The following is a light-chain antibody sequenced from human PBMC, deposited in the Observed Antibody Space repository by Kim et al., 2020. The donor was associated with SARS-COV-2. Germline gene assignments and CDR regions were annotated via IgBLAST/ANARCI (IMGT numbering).Light chain of an antibody. CDR1: QNIASN. CDR3: QQSFRAPGT. J-gene: IGKJ1*01. Sequence: DIQMTQSPSSLSASVGDRVTITCRASQNIASNLNWFQQKPGRAPNLLIYAASDLQRWVPSRFSGSGSGTDFTLTISTLQLEDFATYYCQQSFRAPGTFGQGTKVDIK. V-gene: IGKV1-39*01. CDR2: AAS.